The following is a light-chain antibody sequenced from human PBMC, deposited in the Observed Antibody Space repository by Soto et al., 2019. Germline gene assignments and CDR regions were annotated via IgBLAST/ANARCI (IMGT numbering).Light chain of an antibody. CDR3: CSYVGSSSHVL. CDR2: EGT. CDR1: SSDVGSYNL. Sequence: QSALTQPASVSGSPGQSITISCTGTSSDVGSYNLVSWYQQHPGKAPKLMIYEGTKRPSGVSNRFSGSKSGNTASLTISGLQAEDEADYYCCSYVGSSSHVLFGGGTKLTVL. J-gene: IGLJ2*01. V-gene: IGLV2-23*01.